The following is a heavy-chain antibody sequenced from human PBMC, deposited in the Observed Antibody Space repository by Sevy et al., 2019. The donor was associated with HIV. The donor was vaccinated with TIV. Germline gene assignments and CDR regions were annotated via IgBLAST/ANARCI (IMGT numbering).Heavy chain of an antibody. CDR2: IKSEFDGGAI. D-gene: IGHD5-12*01. CDR1: GFTFSSAW. CDR3: ITGHAYRGYDEDVIKYDFYGMDV. Sequence: GGSLRLSCTASGFTFSSAWMSWVRQAPGKGLEWVGRIKSEFDGGAIDYAAPVKGRFSISREDSKTTVYLQMNTLKTDETSVYYCITGHAYRGYDEDVIKYDFYGMDVWGQGTTVTVSS. J-gene: IGHJ6*02. V-gene: IGHV3-15*01.